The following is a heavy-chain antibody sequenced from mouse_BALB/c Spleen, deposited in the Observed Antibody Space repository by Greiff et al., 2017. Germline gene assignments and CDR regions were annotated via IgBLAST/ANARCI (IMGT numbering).Heavy chain of an antibody. J-gene: IGHJ4*01. Sequence: VQLQQSGAELMKPGASVKISCKATGYTFSSYWIEWVKQRPGQGLEWIGEILPGSGSTNYNEKFKGKATFTADTSSNTAYMQHSRLTSEDSAVYYCARGEDYGKGGAMDYWGEGTSVTVSS. CDR1: GYTFSSYW. CDR2: ILPGSGST. CDR3: ARGEDYGKGGAMDY. V-gene: IGHV1-9*01. D-gene: IGHD2-1*01.